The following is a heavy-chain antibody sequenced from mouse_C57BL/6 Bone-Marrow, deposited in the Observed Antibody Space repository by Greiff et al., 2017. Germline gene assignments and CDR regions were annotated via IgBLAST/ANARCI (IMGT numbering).Heavy chain of an antibody. Sequence: QVQLQQPGAELVRPGTSVKLSCKASGYTFTSYWMHWVKQRPGQGLEWIGVIDPSDSYTNYNQKFKGKATLTVDTSSSTAYMQLSSLTSEDSAVYYCAREGSSGYFDGWGTGTTVTVSS. CDR2: IDPSDSYT. J-gene: IGHJ1*03. CDR3: AREGSSGYFDG. CDR1: GYTFTSYW. V-gene: IGHV1-59*01. D-gene: IGHD1-1*01.